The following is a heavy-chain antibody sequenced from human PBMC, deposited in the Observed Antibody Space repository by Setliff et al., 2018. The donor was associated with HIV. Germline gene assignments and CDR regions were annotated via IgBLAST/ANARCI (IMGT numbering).Heavy chain of an antibody. CDR3: ARDQRLSY. CDR2: IYYSGST. Sequence: SETLSLTCTVSGGSISSGDYYWSWIRQPPGKGLEWIGYIYYSGSTNYNPSLKSRVAISVDKSKNQFSLELNSVTAADTAVYYCARDQRLSYWGQGTLVTVSS. CDR1: GGSISSGDYY. J-gene: IGHJ4*02. V-gene: IGHV4-61*08.